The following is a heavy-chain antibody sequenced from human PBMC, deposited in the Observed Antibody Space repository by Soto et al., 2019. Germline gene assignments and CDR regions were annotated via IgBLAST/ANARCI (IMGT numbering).Heavy chain of an antibody. V-gene: IGHV3-15*07. Sequence: DVRLVESGGDLVKPGGSVRLSCVASGFTFDKAWMHWFRQAPGKGLEWLGRVKSRDDGGTTDYAAPVKGRVTISRDDSQNTAYLQINGLSAEDTGVYVCNTVWAEGSGRSRHVDYWGQGTRVTVSS. CDR3: NTVWAEGSGRSRHVDY. D-gene: IGHD3-16*02. CDR2: VKSRDDGGTT. J-gene: IGHJ4*02. CDR1: GFTFDKAW.